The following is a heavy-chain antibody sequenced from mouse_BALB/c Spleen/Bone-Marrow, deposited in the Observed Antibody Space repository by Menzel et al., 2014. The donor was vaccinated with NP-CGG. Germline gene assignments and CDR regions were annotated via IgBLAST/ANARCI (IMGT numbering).Heavy chain of an antibody. CDR1: GYTFTSYW. Sequence: VQLVESGAELVKPGASVKLSCKASGYTFTSYWMHWVKQRPGQGLEWIGEINPGSGDTSYNEKFRGKATLTADKSSSTAYMQLSSLTSDDSAVYFCARNANWLFAYWGQGTLVTVSA. J-gene: IGHJ3*01. D-gene: IGHD4-1*01. CDR3: ARNANWLFAY. CDR2: INPGSGDT. V-gene: IGHV1-53*01.